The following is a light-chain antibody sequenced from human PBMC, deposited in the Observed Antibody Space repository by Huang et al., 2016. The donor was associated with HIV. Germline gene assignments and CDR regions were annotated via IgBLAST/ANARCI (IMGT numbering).Light chain of an antibody. CDR2: AAS. Sequence: IQLTQSPSSLSASVGDRVTITCRASQGISSYLAWYQQKPGKAPKLLSYAASTLQSGVPSRFSGSGSGTDFTLTISSLQPEDFATYYCQQLNSYPPFFTFGPGTKVDIK. J-gene: IGKJ3*01. CDR3: QQLNSYPPFFT. V-gene: IGKV1-9*01. CDR1: QGISSY.